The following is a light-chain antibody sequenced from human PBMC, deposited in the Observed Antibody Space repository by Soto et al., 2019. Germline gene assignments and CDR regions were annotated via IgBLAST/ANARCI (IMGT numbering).Light chain of an antibody. CDR2: EVT. Sequence: QSALTQPPSASGSPGQSVTISCTGTSSDVGAYNYVSWYQQHPGKAPKLMIYEVTKRPSGVPDRFSGSKSGNTASLTVSGLQAEDEADYSCVSVGGSSVFGTGTKVTVL. J-gene: IGLJ1*01. CDR3: VSVGGSSV. CDR1: SSDVGAYNY. V-gene: IGLV2-8*01.